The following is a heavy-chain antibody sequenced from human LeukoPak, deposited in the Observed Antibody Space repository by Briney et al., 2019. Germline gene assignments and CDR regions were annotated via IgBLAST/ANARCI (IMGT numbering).Heavy chain of an antibody. CDR1: GFTCSNYA. CDR3: ARDQPGTYTLSST. CDR2: ISFDGSDK. V-gene: IGHV3-30-3*01. D-gene: IGHD6-19*01. J-gene: IGHJ5*02. Sequence: PGRSLRLSCAASGFTCSNYAMHLVRQAPGKGLEWVAFISFDGSDKYYADSVKGRFTISRDNSKNTLYLQMNSLRAEDTAVYYCARDQPGTYTLSSTWGQGTLVTVSS.